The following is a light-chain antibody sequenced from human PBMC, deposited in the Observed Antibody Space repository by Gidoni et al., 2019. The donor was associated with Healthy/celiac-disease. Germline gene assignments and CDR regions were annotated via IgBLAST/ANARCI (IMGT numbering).Light chain of an antibody. V-gene: IGKV1-39*01. Sequence: DIQMTQSPSSLSASVGDRVTITCRASQSISSYLNWYQQKPGKAPKLLIYAASSLPSGVPSRFSGSGSGTDFTLTISLLQPEDFATYYCQQSYSTPDTFXQXPKLEIK. CDR3: QQSYSTPDT. J-gene: IGKJ2*01. CDR2: AAS. CDR1: QSISSY.